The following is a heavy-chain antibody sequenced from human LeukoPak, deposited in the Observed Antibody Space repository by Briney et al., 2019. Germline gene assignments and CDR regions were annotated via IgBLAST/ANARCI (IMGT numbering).Heavy chain of an antibody. J-gene: IGHJ4*02. CDR2: ISSTSSYI. V-gene: IGHV3-11*05. Sequence: GGSLRLSCAASGFTFSDYYMSWIRQAPGKGLEWVSSISSTSSYIKDADSVKGQFTISRDNAKKSLYLQMNSLRAEDTAVYYCARDSSGWSVDYWGQGTLVTVSS. CDR1: GFTFSDYY. D-gene: IGHD6-19*01. CDR3: ARDSSGWSVDY.